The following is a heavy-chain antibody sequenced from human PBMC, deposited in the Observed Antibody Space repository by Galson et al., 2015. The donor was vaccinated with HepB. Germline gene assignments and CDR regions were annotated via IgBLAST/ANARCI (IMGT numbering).Heavy chain of an antibody. Sequence: PALVKPTQTLTLTCTFSGFSLSTSGMCVSWIRQPPGKALEWLARIDWDDDKYYSTSLKTRLTISKDTSKNQVVLTMTNMDPVDTATYYCARTPHYDSSGYYWAHIDYWGQGTLVTVSS. CDR3: ARTPHYDSSGYYWAHIDY. V-gene: IGHV2-70*11. J-gene: IGHJ4*02. D-gene: IGHD3-22*01. CDR1: GFSLSTSGMC. CDR2: IDWDDDK.